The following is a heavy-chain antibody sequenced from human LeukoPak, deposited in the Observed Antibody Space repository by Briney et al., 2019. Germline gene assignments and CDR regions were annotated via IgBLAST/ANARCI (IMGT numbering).Heavy chain of an antibody. CDR2: VSNDGGDK. J-gene: IGHJ4*02. CDR3: AKAHLLDWLLPFDY. V-gene: IGHV3-30*18. Sequence: GRSLRLSCAASEFTFTGYAMHWVRQAPGQGLEWVALVSNDGGDKYYADSVKGRFTTSRDNSKNTLYLQMNSLRGEDTGVYYCAKAHLLDWLLPFDYWGQGTLVTVSS. D-gene: IGHD3/OR15-3a*01. CDR1: EFTFTGYA.